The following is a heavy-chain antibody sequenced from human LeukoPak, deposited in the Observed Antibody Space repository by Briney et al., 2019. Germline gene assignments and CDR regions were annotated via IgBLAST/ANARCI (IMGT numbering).Heavy chain of an antibody. D-gene: IGHD1-1*01. CDR3: AYYHVNEEPPTF. CDR1: GFTFDDYG. J-gene: IGHJ4*02. CDR2: ISYDGSNK. Sequence: GGSLRLSCAASGFTFDDYGMSWVRQAPGKGLEWVAVISYDGSNKYYADSVKGRFTVSRDNSKNMLYLQMNSLRAEDTAVYYCAYYHVNEEPPTFWGQGTLVTVSS. V-gene: IGHV3-30*03.